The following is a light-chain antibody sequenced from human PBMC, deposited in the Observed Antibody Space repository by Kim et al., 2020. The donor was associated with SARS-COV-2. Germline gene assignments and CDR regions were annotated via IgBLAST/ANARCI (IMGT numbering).Light chain of an antibody. CDR3: QVWDSSSDHVV. V-gene: IGLV3-21*04. CDR2: YDS. J-gene: IGLJ2*01. CDR1: NIGSKS. Sequence: APGKRARITCGGNNIGSKSVHGYQQKPGQAPVLVIYYDSDRPSGIPERFSGSNSGNTATLTISRVEAGDEADYYCQVWDSSSDHVVFGGGTQLTVL.